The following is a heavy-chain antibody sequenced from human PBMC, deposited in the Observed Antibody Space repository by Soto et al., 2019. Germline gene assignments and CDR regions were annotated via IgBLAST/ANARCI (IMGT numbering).Heavy chain of an antibody. CDR2: IIPILVIA. CDR3: AREGDYGSGGPSPYGMDV. V-gene: IGHV1-69*08. CDR1: GGTFSSYT. D-gene: IGHD3-10*01. J-gene: IGHJ6*02. Sequence: QVQLVQSGAEVKKPGSSVKVSCKASGGTFSSYTISWVRQAPGQGLEWMGRIIPILVIANYAQKFQGRVTITADKSTSTAYMELSSLRSEDTAVYYCAREGDYGSGGPSPYGMDVWGQGTTVTVSS.